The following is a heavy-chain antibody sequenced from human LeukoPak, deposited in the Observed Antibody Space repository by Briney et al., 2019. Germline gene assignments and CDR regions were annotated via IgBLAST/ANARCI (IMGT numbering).Heavy chain of an antibody. V-gene: IGHV4-59*01. Sequence: ASETLSLTCTISGGSISSYYWSWIRQPPGKGLEWIGYIYYSGSTNYNPSLKSRVTISVDTSKNQFSLKLSSVTAADTAVYYCARGTHFWSGYEDRFDYWGQGTLVTVSS. J-gene: IGHJ4*02. CDR1: GGSISSYY. CDR2: IYYSGST. D-gene: IGHD3-3*02. CDR3: ARGTHFWSGYEDRFDY.